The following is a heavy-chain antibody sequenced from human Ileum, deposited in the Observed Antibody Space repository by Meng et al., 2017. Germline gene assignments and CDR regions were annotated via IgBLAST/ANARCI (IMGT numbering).Heavy chain of an antibody. CDR1: GGTFSSYA. V-gene: IGHV1-69*06. CDR3: ASGGDTIFGVVTTFDY. CDR2: IIPIFGTA. D-gene: IGHD3-3*01. Sequence: GQRGQSGAEVKKPGSSGKVSCKASGGTFSSYAISWVRQAPGQGLEWMGGIIPIFGTANYAQKFQGRVTITADKSTSTAYMELSSLRSEDTAVYYCASGGDTIFGVVTTFDYWGQGTLVTVSS. J-gene: IGHJ4*02.